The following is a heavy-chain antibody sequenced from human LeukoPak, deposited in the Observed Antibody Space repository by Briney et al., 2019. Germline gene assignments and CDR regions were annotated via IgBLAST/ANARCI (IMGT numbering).Heavy chain of an antibody. J-gene: IGHJ5*02. CDR2: ISGSGGST. CDR1: GFTFSSYA. V-gene: IGHV3-23*01. CDR3: AKQQTEQWLVREGWFDP. D-gene: IGHD6-19*01. Sequence: PGGSLRLSCAASGFTFSSYAMSWVRQAPGKGLEWVSAISGSGGSTYYADSVKGRFTISRDNSKKPLYLQMNRLRAEDTAVYYCAKQQTEQWLVREGWFDPWGQGTLVTVSS.